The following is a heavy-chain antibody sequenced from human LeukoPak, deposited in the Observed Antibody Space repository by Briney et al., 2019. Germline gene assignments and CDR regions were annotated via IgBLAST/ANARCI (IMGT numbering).Heavy chain of an antibody. J-gene: IGHJ3*02. V-gene: IGHV3-23*01. CDR1: GFTFSSYA. Sequence: PGGSLRLSCAASGFTFSSYAMSWVRQAPGKGLEWVSAISGSGGSTYYADSVKGRFTISRDNSKNTLYLQMNSLRAEDTAVYYCAKLIGKTLNDFWSGYDAFDIWGQGTMVTVSS. D-gene: IGHD3-3*01. CDR2: ISGSGGST. CDR3: AKLIGKTLNDFWSGYDAFDI.